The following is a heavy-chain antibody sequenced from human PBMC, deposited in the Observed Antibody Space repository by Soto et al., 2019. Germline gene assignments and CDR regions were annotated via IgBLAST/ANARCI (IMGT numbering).Heavy chain of an antibody. J-gene: IGHJ4*02. V-gene: IGHV4-39*01. D-gene: IGHD5-18*01. CDR3: ARVGAGIQLEYYFDY. CDR2: IYYSGST. Sequence: SETLSLTCTVSGGSISSSXYYXGWIRQPPGKGLEXIGSIYYSGSTYYNPSLKSRVTISVDTSKNQFSLKLSSVTAADTAVYYCARVGAGIQLEYYFDYWGQGTLVTVSS. CDR1: GGSISSSXYY.